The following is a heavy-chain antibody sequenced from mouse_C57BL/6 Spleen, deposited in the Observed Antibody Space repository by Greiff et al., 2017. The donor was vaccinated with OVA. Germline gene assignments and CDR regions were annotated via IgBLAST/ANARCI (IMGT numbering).Heavy chain of an antibody. D-gene: IGHD2-3*01. Sequence: EVKLQQSGPELVKPGASVKIPCKASGYTFTDYNMDWVKQSHGKSLEWIGDINPNNGGTIYNQKFKGKATLTVDKSSSTAYMELRSLTSEDTAVYYCARGVYDGYFFDYWGQGTTLTVSS. V-gene: IGHV1-18*01. CDR2: INPNNGGT. J-gene: IGHJ2*01. CDR3: ARGVYDGYFFDY. CDR1: GYTFTDYN.